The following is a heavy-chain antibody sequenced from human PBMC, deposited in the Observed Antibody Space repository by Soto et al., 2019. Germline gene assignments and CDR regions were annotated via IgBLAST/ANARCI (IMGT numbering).Heavy chain of an antibody. V-gene: IGHV1-2*02. CDR1: GYTFTDYF. CDR2: INPNSRGT. J-gene: IGHJ5*02. CDR3: ARVTLKAGNWFDP. Sequence: GASVKVSCKASGYTFTDYFIHWVRQAPGQGFEWMGWINPNSRGTNYAQKFQGRVTMTRDTPNSTAYMELRGLTSDDTAVYYCARVTLKAGNWFDPWGQGTLVTVSS.